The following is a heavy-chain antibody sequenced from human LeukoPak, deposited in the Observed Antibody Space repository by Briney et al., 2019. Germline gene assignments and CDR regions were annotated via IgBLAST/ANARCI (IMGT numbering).Heavy chain of an antibody. D-gene: IGHD6-13*01. CDR1: GYTFTSYY. Sequence: GASVKVSCKASGYTFTSYYMHWVRQAPGQGLEWMGIINPSGGSTSYTLKFQGRVAMTRDTSTSTVYMELSSLRSEDTAVYYCARDSGMKQQLDYFDYWGQGTLVTVSS. V-gene: IGHV1-46*01. CDR2: INPSGGST. CDR3: ARDSGMKQQLDYFDY. J-gene: IGHJ4*02.